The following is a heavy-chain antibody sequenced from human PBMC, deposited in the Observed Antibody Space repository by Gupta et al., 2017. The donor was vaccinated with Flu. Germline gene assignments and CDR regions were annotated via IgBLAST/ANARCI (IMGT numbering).Heavy chain of an antibody. CDR1: GFTFSSHG. J-gene: IGHJ5*02. V-gene: IGHV3-33*01. D-gene: IGHD1-26*01. CDR2: TWSDGSTK. CDR3: AREAEVGSATYFDL. Sequence: QEQLVESGGGVVQPGKSLNLSCTASGFTFSSHGMHWVRQAPGKGLEWLAVTWSDGSTKYYADPVKGRFTISRDNSKTTLYVQMTSLRGEDTAVYYCAREAEVGSATYFDLWGQGTLVTVSS.